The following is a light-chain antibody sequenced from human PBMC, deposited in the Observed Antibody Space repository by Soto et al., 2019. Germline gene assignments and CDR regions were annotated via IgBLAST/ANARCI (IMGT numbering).Light chain of an antibody. V-gene: IGLV1-40*01. J-gene: IGLJ3*02. CDR2: GNS. Sequence: QSVLTQPPSVSGAPGQRVTISCTGSSSNIGAGYGVHWYQQLPGTAPTLLIHGNSNRPAGVPDRFSGSKSGTSASLAITGLQAEDEADYYCQSYDSSLSGWVFGGRTKLTVL. CDR3: QSYDSSLSGWV. CDR1: SSNIGAGYG.